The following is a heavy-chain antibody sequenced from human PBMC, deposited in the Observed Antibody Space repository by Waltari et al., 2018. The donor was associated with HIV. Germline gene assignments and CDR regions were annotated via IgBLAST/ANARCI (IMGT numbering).Heavy chain of an antibody. J-gene: IGHJ4*02. D-gene: IGHD3-22*01. Sequence: EVQLVETGGGLIQPGGSLRLSCAASGFTVSSNYMSWVRQAPGKGLEWVSVSYSGGSTYYADSGKGRFTISRDNSKNTLYLQMNSLRAEDTAVYYCASSPSSGTRNDYWGQGTLVTVSS. CDR3: ASSPSSGTRNDY. V-gene: IGHV3-53*02. CDR1: GFTVSSNY. CDR2: SYSGGST.